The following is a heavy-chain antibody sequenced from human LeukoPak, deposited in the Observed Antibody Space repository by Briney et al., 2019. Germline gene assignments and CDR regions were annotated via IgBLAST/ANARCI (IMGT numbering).Heavy chain of an antibody. CDR2: ISSSGATI. Sequence: GGSLRLSCAASGFTFTIYSMNWVRQAPVKGLEWLSYISSSGATIYYADSVKGRFTISRDTAKNSLYLQMNTLRDEDTAVYYCARDLYGDYVLDSWGQGTLVTVSS. J-gene: IGHJ4*02. CDR3: ARDLYGDYVLDS. V-gene: IGHV3-48*02. CDR1: GFTFTIYS. D-gene: IGHD4-17*01.